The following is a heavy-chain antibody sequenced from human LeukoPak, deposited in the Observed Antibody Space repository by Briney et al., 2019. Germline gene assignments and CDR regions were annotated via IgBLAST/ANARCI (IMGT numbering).Heavy chain of an antibody. CDR3: ARITGYSSGWYGRANWFDP. CDR1: GVSFSGYY. D-gene: IGHD6-19*01. CDR2: INHSGST. Sequence: SETLSLTCAVYGVSFSGYYWSWIRQPPGKGLEWIGEINHSGSTNYNPSLKSRVTISVDTSKNQFSLKLSSVTAADTAVYYCARITGYSSGWYGRANWFDPWGQGTLVTVSS. J-gene: IGHJ5*02. V-gene: IGHV4-34*01.